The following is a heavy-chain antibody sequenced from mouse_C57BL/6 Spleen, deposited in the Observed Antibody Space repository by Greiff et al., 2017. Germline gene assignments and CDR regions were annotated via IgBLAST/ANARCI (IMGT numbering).Heavy chain of an antibody. J-gene: IGHJ4*01. V-gene: IGHV1-19*01. CDR3: ARYYYGNYDAMDY. CDR2: INPYNGGT. CDR1: GYTFTDYY. Sequence: EVQLQQSGPVLVKPGASVKMSCKASGYTFTDYYMNWVKQSHGKSLEWIGVINPYNGGTSYNQKFKGKATLTVDTSSSTAYMQLSSLTSEDSAVYYCARYYYGNYDAMDYWGQGTSVTVSS. D-gene: IGHD2-1*01.